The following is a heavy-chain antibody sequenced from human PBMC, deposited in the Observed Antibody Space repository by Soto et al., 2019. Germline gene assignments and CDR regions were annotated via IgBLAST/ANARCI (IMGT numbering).Heavy chain of an antibody. CDR3: ATSPRTTSLYYYMDV. D-gene: IGHD4-4*01. CDR2: FDPEDGET. J-gene: IGHJ6*03. CDR1: GYTLTELS. V-gene: IGHV1-24*01. Sequence: ASVKVSCKVSGYTLTELSMHWVRQAPGKGLEWMGGFDPEDGETIYAQKFQGRVTMTEDTSTDTAYMELSSLRSEDTAVYYCATSPRTTSLYYYMDVWGKGTTVTVSS.